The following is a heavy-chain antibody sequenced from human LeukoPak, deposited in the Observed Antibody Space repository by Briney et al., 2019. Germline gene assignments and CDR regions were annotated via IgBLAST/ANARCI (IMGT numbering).Heavy chain of an antibody. J-gene: IGHJ4*02. CDR2: LSGSGGNT. Sequence: QAGGSLRLSCAASGFTFSSYVMGWVRQAPGKGLEWVSGLSGSGGNTFYADSVKGRFTISRDNSKNTLYLQMNSLRAEDSAIYYCAKQYSSGFYPRDFDCWGQGSLVTVSS. CDR1: GFTFSSYV. D-gene: IGHD6-19*01. CDR3: AKQYSSGFYPRDFDC. V-gene: IGHV3-23*01.